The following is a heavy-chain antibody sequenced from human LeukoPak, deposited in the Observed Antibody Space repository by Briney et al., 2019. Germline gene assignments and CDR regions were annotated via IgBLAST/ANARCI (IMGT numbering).Heavy chain of an antibody. D-gene: IGHD2-15*01. J-gene: IGHJ5*02. CDR3: AREGCSGGSCYHNWFDP. CDR2: INQDGSEK. CDR1: GFTSSSYW. V-gene: IGHV3-7*01. Sequence: GGSLRLSCAASGFTSSSYWMSWVRQAPGKGLEWVANINQDGSEKYYVDSVKGRFTISRDNAKNSLYLQMNSLRAEDTAVYYCAREGCSGGSCYHNWFDPWGQGTLVTVSS.